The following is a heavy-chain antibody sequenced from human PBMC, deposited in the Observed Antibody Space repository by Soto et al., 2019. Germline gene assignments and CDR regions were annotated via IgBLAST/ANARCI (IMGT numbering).Heavy chain of an antibody. Sequence: GGSLRLSCAASGFTFSSYGMHWVRQAPGKGLEWVAVIWYDGSNKYYADSVKGRFTISRDNSKNTLYLQMNSLRAEDTAVYYCARETDDYGDYVDDSSVDFDIWGQGTMVTVSS. CDR2: IWYDGSNK. V-gene: IGHV3-33*01. J-gene: IGHJ3*02. CDR3: ARETDDYGDYVDDSSVDFDI. CDR1: GFTFSSYG. D-gene: IGHD4-17*01.